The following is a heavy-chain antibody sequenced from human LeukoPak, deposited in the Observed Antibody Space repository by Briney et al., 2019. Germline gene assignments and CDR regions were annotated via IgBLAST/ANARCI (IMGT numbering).Heavy chain of an antibody. V-gene: IGHV3-33*01. CDR3: ARALSAMVADN. CDR2: IAYDGSNK. D-gene: IGHD5-18*01. J-gene: IGHJ4*02. CDR1: GFTFSTYG. Sequence: GTSLRLSCAASGFTFSTYGMHWVRHAPGKGLQWVAVIAYDGSNKNYGDSVKGRFTISRDNSKNTVYLQMNSLRAEDTALYYCARALSAMVADNWGQGTLVTVSS.